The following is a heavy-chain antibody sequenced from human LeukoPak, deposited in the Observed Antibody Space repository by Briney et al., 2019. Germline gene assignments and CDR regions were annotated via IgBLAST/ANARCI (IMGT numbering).Heavy chain of an antibody. CDR3: ARAGSSGWYNNYYYMDV. J-gene: IGHJ6*03. CDR2: IIPIFGTA. CDR1: GGTFSSYA. Sequence: SVKVSCKASGGTFSSYAISWVRQAPGQGLEWMGGIIPIFGTANYAQKFQGRVTITTDESTSTAYMELSSLRSEDTAVYYCARAGSSGWYNNYYYMDVWGKGTTVTVSS. V-gene: IGHV1-69*05. D-gene: IGHD6-19*01.